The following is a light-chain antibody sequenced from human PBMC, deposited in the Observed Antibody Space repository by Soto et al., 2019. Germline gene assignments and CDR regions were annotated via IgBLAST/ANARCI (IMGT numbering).Light chain of an antibody. CDR1: QSVNSK. Sequence: IEITPSPATLSVSPGERATLSCKASQSVNSKLAWYQQKPGQAPRLLIYGASTRATGIPARFSGSGSGTEFTLTISSLQSEDFAVYYCQQYNNWPPNTFGQGTKVDIK. CDR3: QQYNNWPPNT. CDR2: GAS. J-gene: IGKJ1*01. V-gene: IGKV3-15*01.